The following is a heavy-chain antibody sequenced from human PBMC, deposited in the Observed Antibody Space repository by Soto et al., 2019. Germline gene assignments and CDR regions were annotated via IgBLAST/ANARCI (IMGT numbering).Heavy chain of an antibody. CDR3: ARDYYRFNSGYGFSMDV. CDR2: ISYDGSNK. V-gene: IGHV3-30-3*01. CDR1: GFTVSSYA. Sequence: PGGSLRLSCEAPGFTVSSYAMHWVRQAPGKGLEWVAVISYDGSNKYYADSVKGRFTISRDNSKNTLYLQMNSLRAEDTAVYYCARDYYRFNSGYGFSMDVWGQGTTVTVSS. D-gene: IGHD5-12*01. J-gene: IGHJ6*02.